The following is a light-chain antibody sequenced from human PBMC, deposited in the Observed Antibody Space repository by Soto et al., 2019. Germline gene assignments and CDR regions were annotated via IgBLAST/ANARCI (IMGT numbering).Light chain of an antibody. V-gene: IGLV2-14*01. CDR3: NSYTSSSTDA. CDR2: DVS. CDR1: TSDVGRYNY. J-gene: IGLJ1*01. Sequence: QSALTQPASVSGSPGQSITISCTGTTSDVGRYNYVSWYQQHPGKAPKLIIYDVSNRPSGVSNRFSGSKSGNTSSLTISGLQAEDEADYYCNSYTSSSTDAFGTGTKLTVL.